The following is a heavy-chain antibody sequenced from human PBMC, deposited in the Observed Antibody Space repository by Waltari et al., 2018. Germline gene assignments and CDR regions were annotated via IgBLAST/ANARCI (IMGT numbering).Heavy chain of an antibody. D-gene: IGHD6-19*01. Sequence: QLQLQESGPGLVKPSETLSFTCTVSGGSISSSSYYWGWIRQPPGKGLGWIGRIYCSGSTYYDPALKSRVTISVDTSKNQFSLKLSSVTAADTAVYYCATKRESSASGFDYWGQGTLVTVSS. CDR1: GGSISSSSYY. CDR3: ATKRESSASGFDY. J-gene: IGHJ4*02. CDR2: IYCSGST. V-gene: IGHV4-39*01.